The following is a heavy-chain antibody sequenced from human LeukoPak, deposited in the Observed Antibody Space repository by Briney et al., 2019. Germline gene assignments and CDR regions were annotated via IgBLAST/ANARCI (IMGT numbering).Heavy chain of an antibody. CDR2: IIPIFGTA. V-gene: IGHV1-69*06. CDR3: ARENWNYFDY. CDR1: GYSSTNYG. D-gene: IGHD1-1*01. J-gene: IGHJ4*02. Sequence: SVKVSCKASGYSSTNYGISWVRQAPGQGLEWMGGIIPIFGTANYAQKFQGRVTITADKSTSTAYMELSSLRSEDTAVYYCARENWNYFDYWGQGTLVTVSS.